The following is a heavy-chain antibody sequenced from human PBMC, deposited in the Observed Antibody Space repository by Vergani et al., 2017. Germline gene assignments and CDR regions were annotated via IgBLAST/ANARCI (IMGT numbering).Heavy chain of an antibody. D-gene: IGHD1-26*01. CDR3: ARELIVGATSFDN. Sequence: QLQLQESGPGLVKPSETLSLTCTVSGGSISSNHYYWSWIRQPPGTGLEWIGYIYYSGSTYYNPSLKSRVTISVDTSKNQFSLKLNSVTAADTAVYYCARELIVGATSFDNWGQGTLVTVSS. V-gene: IGHV4-30-4*08. CDR2: IYYSGST. CDR1: GGSISSNHYY. J-gene: IGHJ4*02.